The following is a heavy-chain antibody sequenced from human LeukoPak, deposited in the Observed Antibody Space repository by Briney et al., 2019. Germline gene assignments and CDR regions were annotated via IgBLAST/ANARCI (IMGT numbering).Heavy chain of an antibody. CDR1: GFTYRRYS. Sequence: GGSLRLSCVASGFTYRRYSMNWVRQAPGKGLEWVSTISSGSDYLYHADSVRGRFTISRDNARNSLFLQMDDLRAEDTALCYCARDLSSGMPGGFDYWGQGILVTVSS. J-gene: IGHJ4*02. V-gene: IGHV3-21*01. CDR2: ISSGSDYL. CDR3: ARDLSSGMPGGFDY. D-gene: IGHD2-2*01.